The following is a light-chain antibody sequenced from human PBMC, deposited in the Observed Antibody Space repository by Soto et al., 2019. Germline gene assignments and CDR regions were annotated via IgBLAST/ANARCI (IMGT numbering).Light chain of an antibody. Sequence: EIVLTQSPATLSLSPGERATLSCMASQTVSSYLAWYQQRPGQAPRLLVYGASTRATGIPARFSGSGSGAEFTLTISSLQSEDFAVYYCQQYNNWPLTFGQGTKVDIK. V-gene: IGKV3-15*01. CDR1: QTVSSY. J-gene: IGKJ1*01. CDR3: QQYNNWPLT. CDR2: GAS.